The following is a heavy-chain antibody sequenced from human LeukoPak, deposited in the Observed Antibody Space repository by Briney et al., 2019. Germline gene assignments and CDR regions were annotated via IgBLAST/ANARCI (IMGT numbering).Heavy chain of an antibody. CDR1: GYTFSDYH. J-gene: IGHJ6*02. D-gene: IGHD2-21*01. CDR3: ARDRLVDYYYYGMDV. CDR2: INPNSGDT. Sequence: GASVKVSCKASGYTFSDYHIHWVRQAPGQGLEWMGWINPNSGDTNYAQKFQGRVTMTRDTSIRTAYTELSRLRSDDTAVYYCARDRLVDYYYYGMDVWGQGTTVTVSS. V-gene: IGHV1-2*02.